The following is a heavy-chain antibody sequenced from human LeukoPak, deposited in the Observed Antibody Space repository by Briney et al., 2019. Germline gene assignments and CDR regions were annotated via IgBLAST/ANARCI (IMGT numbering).Heavy chain of an antibody. J-gene: IGHJ6*03. D-gene: IGHD5-12*01. CDR1: GYTFTDYY. V-gene: IGHV1-2*02. Sequence: ASVKVSCKTLGYTFTDYYIHWVRQAPGQGPEWMGWINPHSGGPNFYAQKFQGRVTMTRDASIATAYMELSRLRSDDTAVYYCARGPGYSGYDYDYYMDVWGKGTTVTVSS. CDR2: INPHSGGP. CDR3: ARGPGYSGYDYDYYMDV.